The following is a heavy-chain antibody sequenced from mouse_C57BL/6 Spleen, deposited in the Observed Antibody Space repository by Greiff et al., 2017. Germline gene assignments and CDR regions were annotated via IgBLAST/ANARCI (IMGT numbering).Heavy chain of an antibody. CDR3: ERRTAQDYFDY. D-gene: IGHD3-2*02. J-gene: IGHJ2*01. V-gene: IGHV1-19*01. CDR1: GYTFTDYY. Sequence: EVQLQQSGPVLVKPGASVKMSCKASGYTFTDYYMNWVKQSHGKSLEWIGVINPYNGGTSYNQKFKGKATLTVNKSSSTAYMELNSLTSEDSAVYYCERRTAQDYFDYWGQGTTLTVSS. CDR2: INPYNGGT.